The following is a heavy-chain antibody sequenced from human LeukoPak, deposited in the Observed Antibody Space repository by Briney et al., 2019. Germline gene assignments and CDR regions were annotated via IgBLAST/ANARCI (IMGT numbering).Heavy chain of an antibody. Sequence: SVKVSCKSSGGTFSTYTISWVRQAPGQGLEWMGRIIPILSQTNYALKFRGRFTMTADKSTNTAYMELSSLRSEDTAVYFCAKVRGSDAFDTWGQGTMVTGCS. CDR1: GGTFSTYT. CDR3: AKVRGSDAFDT. D-gene: IGHD3-10*01. V-gene: IGHV1-69*08. CDR2: IIPILSQT. J-gene: IGHJ3*02.